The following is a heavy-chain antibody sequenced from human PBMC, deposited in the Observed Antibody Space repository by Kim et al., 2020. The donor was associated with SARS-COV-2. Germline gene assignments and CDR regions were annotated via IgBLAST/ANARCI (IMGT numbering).Heavy chain of an antibody. CDR1: GFTFTSSA. D-gene: IGHD6-19*01. J-gene: IGHJ4*02. CDR3: AAFQLSGWYDPRQYYFDY. V-gene: IGHV1-58*01. CDR2: IVVGSGNT. Sequence: SVKVSCKASGFTFTSSAVQWVRQARGQRLEWIGWIVVGSGNTNYAQKFQERVTITRDMSTSTAYMELSSLRSEDTAVYYCAAFQLSGWYDPRQYYFDYWGQGTLVTVSS.